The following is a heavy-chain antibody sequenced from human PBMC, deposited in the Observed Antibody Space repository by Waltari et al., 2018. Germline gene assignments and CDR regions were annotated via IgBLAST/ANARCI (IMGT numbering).Heavy chain of an antibody. D-gene: IGHD6-13*01. Sequence: QVQLVQSGAEVKKPGSSVKVSCKASGGTFSSYAISWVRQAPGQGLEWMGGIIPILGTANYAQKFQGRVTITADKSTSTAYMELSSLRSEDTAVYYCARDDIAAAGKGADYYMDVWGKGTTVTVSS. V-gene: IGHV1-69*14. CDR2: IIPILGTA. CDR1: GGTFSSYA. J-gene: IGHJ6*03. CDR3: ARDDIAAAGKGADYYMDV.